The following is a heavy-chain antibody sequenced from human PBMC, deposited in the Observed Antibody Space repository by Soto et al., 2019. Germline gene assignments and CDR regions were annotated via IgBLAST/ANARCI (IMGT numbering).Heavy chain of an antibody. D-gene: IGHD6-13*01. J-gene: IGHJ4*02. V-gene: IGHV4-34*01. CDR2: INDSGGT. CDR3: ARGRKGFSSSCYVD. CDR1: GGSFSGYY. Sequence: SETLSLTCAVYGGSFSGYYWTWMRQPPGKGLEWIGEINDSGGTDYNPSLKSRVTISLDTSKNQLSLKLSSVTAADTAVYYCARGRKGFSSSCYVDRGQGTLVTVSS.